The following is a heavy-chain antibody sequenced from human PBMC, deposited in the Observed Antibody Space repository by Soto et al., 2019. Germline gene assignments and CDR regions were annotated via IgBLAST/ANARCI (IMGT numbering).Heavy chain of an antibody. V-gene: IGHV1-69*13. Sequence: SVKVSCKASGGTFSSYAISWVRQAPGQGLEWMGGIIPIFGTANYAQKFQGRVTITADESTSTAYMELSSLRSEGTAVYYCARDKDIVVVPAAMGYYYYGMDVWGQGTTVTVSS. CDR2: IIPIFGTA. CDR1: GGTFSSYA. D-gene: IGHD2-2*01. J-gene: IGHJ6*02. CDR3: ARDKDIVVVPAAMGYYYYGMDV.